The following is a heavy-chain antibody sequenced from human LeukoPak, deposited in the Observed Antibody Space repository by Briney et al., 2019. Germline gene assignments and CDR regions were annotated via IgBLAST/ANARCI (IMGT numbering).Heavy chain of an antibody. CDR3: ARSISRGVLRYFDWLSSGYMDV. Sequence: GESLKISCKGSGYSFTSYWIGWVRQMPGKGLEWMGIIYPGDSDTRYSPSFQGQVTISADKSISTAYLQWSSLKASDTAMYCCARSISRGVLRYFDWLSSGYMDVWGKGTTVTVSS. V-gene: IGHV5-51*01. D-gene: IGHD3-9*01. CDR1: GYSFTSYW. CDR2: IYPGDSDT. J-gene: IGHJ6*03.